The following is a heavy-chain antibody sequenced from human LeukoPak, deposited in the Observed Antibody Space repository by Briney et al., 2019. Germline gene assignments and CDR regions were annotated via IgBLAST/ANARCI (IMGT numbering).Heavy chain of an antibody. CDR2: INPDSGFT. CDR1: GHTFTGAY. Sequence: ASVKVSCKASGHTFTGAYMHWVRQAPGQGLEFMGWINPDSGFTNYAQKFKGRVTMTRDTSISTAYLEVRSLTSDDTAVYYCAPTAEAYTSWWKAWGQGTLVTVSS. CDR3: APTAEAYTSWWKA. V-gene: IGHV1-2*02. D-gene: IGHD3-16*01. J-gene: IGHJ5*02.